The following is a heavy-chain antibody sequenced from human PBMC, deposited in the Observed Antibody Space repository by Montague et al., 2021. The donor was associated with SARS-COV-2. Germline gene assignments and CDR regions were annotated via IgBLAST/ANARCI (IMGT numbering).Heavy chain of an antibody. J-gene: IGHJ5*02. CDR1: GFTFSNYD. CDR3: ARGLLTINMIVVVMAGASNWFDP. D-gene: IGHD3-22*01. Sequence: SLRLSCAASGFTFSNYDMNWVRQAPGKGPEWISYISTSAYTTSYAGSVKGRFTISRDNGKNSLYLQMNSLRVEDTAVYYCARGLLTINMIVVVMAGASNWFDPWGQGTLVTVSS. V-gene: IGHV3-48*03. CDR2: ISTSAYTT.